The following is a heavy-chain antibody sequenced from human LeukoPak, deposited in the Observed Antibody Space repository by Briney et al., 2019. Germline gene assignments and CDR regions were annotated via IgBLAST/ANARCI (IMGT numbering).Heavy chain of an antibody. Sequence: GGSLRLSCAASGFTFSSYAMSWVRQAPGKGLEWVSAVSGSGFDTYYAGSVKGRFTISRDNSKNTLYLQMNSLRAEDTAVYFCAKELIIQPTGTVAFDVWGQGTIVTVSS. CDR1: GFTFSSYA. V-gene: IGHV3-23*01. CDR2: VSGSGFDT. D-gene: IGHD1-1*01. CDR3: AKELIIQPTGTVAFDV. J-gene: IGHJ3*01.